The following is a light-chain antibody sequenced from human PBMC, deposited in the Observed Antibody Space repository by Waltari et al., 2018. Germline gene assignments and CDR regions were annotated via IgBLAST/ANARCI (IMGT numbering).Light chain of an antibody. Sequence: QAVVTQEPSLTVSPGGTVTLTCASSTGAVTSGHYPYWFQQKPGQAPKTLISNTANRHSWAPARFSGSLLGGKAALTLSGAQPEDEAEYYCLLAYSSGRVFGGGTKLTVL. V-gene: IGLV7-46*01. CDR2: NTA. CDR3: LLAYSSGRV. J-gene: IGLJ3*02. CDR1: TGAVTSGHY.